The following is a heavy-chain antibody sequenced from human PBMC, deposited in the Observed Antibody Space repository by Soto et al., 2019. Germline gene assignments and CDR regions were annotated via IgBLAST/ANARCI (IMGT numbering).Heavy chain of an antibody. CDR3: ASIAAPPRPRAY. D-gene: IGHD6-6*01. Sequence: HPVGALRLSCAASGFTCSSYAMSWVRQAPGKGLEWVSAISGSGGGTYYADSVKGRFTISRDNSKNTLYLQMNSLRAEDTAVYYCASIAAPPRPRAYWGQGTLVTVSS. CDR2: ISGSGGGT. V-gene: IGHV3-23*01. J-gene: IGHJ4*02. CDR1: GFTCSSYA.